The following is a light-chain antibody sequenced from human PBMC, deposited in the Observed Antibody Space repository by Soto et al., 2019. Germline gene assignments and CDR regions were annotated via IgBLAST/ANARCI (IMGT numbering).Light chain of an antibody. CDR2: DAS. Sequence: EIVLTQSPATLSLSPGERASLSCGASQSFSSSYLALYQQKPGLAPRLLIYDASTRATGIPARFSGDGSGTEFTLTISSLQSDDIAVYYCQHYKTWPLSFGGGTKVDIK. CDR1: QSFSSSY. V-gene: IGKV3D-20*01. CDR3: QHYKTWPLS. J-gene: IGKJ4*01.